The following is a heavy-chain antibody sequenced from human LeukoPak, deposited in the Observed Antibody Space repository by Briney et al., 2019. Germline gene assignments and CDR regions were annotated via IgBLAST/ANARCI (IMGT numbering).Heavy chain of an antibody. J-gene: IGHJ3*02. Sequence: SQTLSLTCTVSGGSISSGDYYWSWIRQPPGKGLEWIGYIYYSGSNYYNPSLKSRVTISVDTSKNQFSLKLSSVTAADTAVYYCATYVDIVATTTGGCSGGSCYSGDAFDIWGQGTMVTVSS. CDR3: ATYVDIVATTTGGCSGGSCYSGDAFDI. D-gene: IGHD2-15*01. CDR2: IYYSGSN. CDR1: GGSISSGDYY. V-gene: IGHV4-30-4*01.